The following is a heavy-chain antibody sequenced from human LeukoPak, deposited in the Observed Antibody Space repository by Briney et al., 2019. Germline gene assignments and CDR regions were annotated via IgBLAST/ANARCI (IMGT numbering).Heavy chain of an antibody. V-gene: IGHV1-69*01. D-gene: IGHD3-9*01. CDR1: GGTFISYA. J-gene: IGHJ4*02. CDR3: ASTEAVLRYFDWLLPFDY. CDR2: IIPIFGTA. Sequence: SVKVSCKASGGTFISYAISWVRQAPGQGLEWMGGIIPIFGTANYAQKFQGRVTITADESTSTAYMELSSLRSEDTAVYYCASTEAVLRYFDWLLPFDYWGQGTLVTVSS.